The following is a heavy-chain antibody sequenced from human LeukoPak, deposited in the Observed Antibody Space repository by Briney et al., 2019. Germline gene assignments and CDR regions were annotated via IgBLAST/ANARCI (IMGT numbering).Heavy chain of an antibody. CDR2: IYTSGST. J-gene: IGHJ4*02. V-gene: IGHV4-4*08. D-gene: IGHD6-19*01. CDR3: ARGLIAVAGTDFDY. Sequence: SETLSLTCTVSGGSISSYYWSWIRQPPGKGLEWIGYIYTSGSTNYNPSLKSRVTISVDTSKNQFSLKLSSVTAADTAVYYCARGLIAVAGTDFDYWGQGTLVTVSS. CDR1: GGSISSYY.